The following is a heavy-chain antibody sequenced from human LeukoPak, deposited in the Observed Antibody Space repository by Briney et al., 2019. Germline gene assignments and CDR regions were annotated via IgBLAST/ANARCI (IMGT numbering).Heavy chain of an antibody. Sequence: GGSLRLSCAASGFTFSNYEMNWVRQAPGKGLDWVSYISSGGTIIYYADSVKGRFTISRDNAKNSLYLQTNSLRVEDTAVYYCARDLYSSNWFGLDHWGQGTLVTVSS. J-gene: IGHJ4*02. V-gene: IGHV3-48*03. CDR2: ISSGGTII. D-gene: IGHD6-13*01. CDR3: ARDLYSSNWFGLDH. CDR1: GFTFSNYE.